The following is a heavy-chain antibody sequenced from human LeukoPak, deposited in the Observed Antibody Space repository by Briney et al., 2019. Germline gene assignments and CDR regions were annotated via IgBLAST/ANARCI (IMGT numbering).Heavy chain of an antibody. Sequence: ASVKVSCTASGYTFTSYDINWVRQATGQGLEWMGWMNPNSGNTGYAQKFQGRVTMTRNTSISTAHMELSSLRSEDTAVYYCARARHRRYSYGFGYWGQGTLVTVSS. D-gene: IGHD5-18*01. V-gene: IGHV1-8*01. CDR1: GYTFTSYD. CDR3: ARARHRRYSYGFGY. J-gene: IGHJ4*02. CDR2: MNPNSGNT.